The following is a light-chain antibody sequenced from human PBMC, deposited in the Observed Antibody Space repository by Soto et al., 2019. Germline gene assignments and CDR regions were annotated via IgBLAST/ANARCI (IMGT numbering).Light chain of an antibody. CDR3: QQYNSYSWP. Sequence: DIQMTQSPSTLSASVGDRVTITCRASQSISSWLAWYQQKPGKAPKLLIYDASSLESGVPSRFSGSGSGTNFLLPISSLQPDVFAIYYCQQYNSYSWPFGQGTRVNIK. V-gene: IGKV1-5*01. CDR1: QSISSW. J-gene: IGKJ1*01. CDR2: DAS.